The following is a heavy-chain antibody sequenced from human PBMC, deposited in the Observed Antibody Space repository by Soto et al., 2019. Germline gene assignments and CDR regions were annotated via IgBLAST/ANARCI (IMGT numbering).Heavy chain of an antibody. Sequence: ASETLSLTCSVSGGSISSYYWSWIRQPPGKGLEWIGYIFYSGRSGSTNYNPSLKSRVIISVDTSKNQFSLKLTSVTAVDTAVYYCAKTALGWFDPWGQGTLVTAPQ. CDR1: GGSISSYY. CDR2: IFYSGRSGST. V-gene: IGHV4-59*01. CDR3: AKTALGWFDP. D-gene: IGHD2-21*02. J-gene: IGHJ5*02.